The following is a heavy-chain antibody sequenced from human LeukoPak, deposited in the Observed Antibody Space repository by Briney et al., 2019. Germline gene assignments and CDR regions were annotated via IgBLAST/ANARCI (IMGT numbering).Heavy chain of an antibody. J-gene: IGHJ3*02. Sequence: SEALSLTCTVSGGSISTNYYWGWIRPPPGKGLEWIGNIFYSGSTYYSPSLKSRVTISLDTSRNQSSLKLNSVTAADTAVYYCAKSNGYGLVDIWGQGTMVTVSS. CDR2: IFYSGST. V-gene: IGHV4-39*07. CDR1: GGSISTNYY. CDR3: AKSNGYGLVDI. D-gene: IGHD3-10*01.